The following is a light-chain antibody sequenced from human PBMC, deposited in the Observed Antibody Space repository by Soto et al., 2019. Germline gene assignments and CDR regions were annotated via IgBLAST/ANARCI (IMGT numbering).Light chain of an antibody. CDR1: QSVSSN. CDR3: QQYNNWPQLT. J-gene: IGKJ4*01. CDR2: GAS. Sequence: EIVMTQSPATLSVSPGERATLSCRASQSVSSNLAWYQQKPGQAPRLLIYGASTRATGIPARFSGFGSGTEFTLIVSSLESEDFAVYYCQQYNNWPQLTFGGGTKVDIK. V-gene: IGKV3-15*01.